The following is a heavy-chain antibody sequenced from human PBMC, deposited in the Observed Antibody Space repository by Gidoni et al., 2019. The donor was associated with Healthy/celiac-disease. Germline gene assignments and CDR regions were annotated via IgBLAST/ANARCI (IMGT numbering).Heavy chain of an antibody. CDR2: ISSTSSYI. J-gene: IGHJ4*02. V-gene: IGHV3-21*01. CDR1: GFNFSSKS. Sequence: EVQLVESGGGLVRPGGSLRLSGAASGFNFSSKSMKWVRQAPGKGLECVSSISSTSSYIFYADSVKGRFTISRDNVNTSLYLQIISLRAEYTAVYYCARDERNDYSTYVGPIDYWGQGTLVTVSS. D-gene: IGHD4-4*01. CDR3: ARDERNDYSTYVGPIDY.